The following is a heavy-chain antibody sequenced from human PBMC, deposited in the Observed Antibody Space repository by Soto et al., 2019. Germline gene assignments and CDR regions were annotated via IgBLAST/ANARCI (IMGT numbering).Heavy chain of an antibody. CDR3: ARGYCSSTSCHLYFDY. Sequence: SETLSLTCAVYGGSFSGYYWSWIRQPPGKGLEWIGEINHSGSTNYNPSLKSRVTISVDTSKNQFSLKLSSVTAADTAVYYCARGYCSSTSCHLYFDYWGQGTLVTVSS. J-gene: IGHJ4*02. D-gene: IGHD2-2*01. V-gene: IGHV4-34*01. CDR1: GGSFSGYY. CDR2: INHSGST.